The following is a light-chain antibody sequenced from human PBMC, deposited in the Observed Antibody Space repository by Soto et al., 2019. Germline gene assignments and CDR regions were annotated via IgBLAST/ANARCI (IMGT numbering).Light chain of an antibody. Sequence: QSALTQPASVSGSPGQSVTISCTGTSSDVGGYNYFSWYQQHPGKAPKLMTYDVSNRPSGVSDRFSGSKSGTTASLAISGLQAEDEADYYCSSYTSSSTPVVFGGGTKLTVL. J-gene: IGLJ2*01. V-gene: IGLV2-14*01. CDR3: SSYTSSSTPVV. CDR2: DVS. CDR1: SSDVGGYNY.